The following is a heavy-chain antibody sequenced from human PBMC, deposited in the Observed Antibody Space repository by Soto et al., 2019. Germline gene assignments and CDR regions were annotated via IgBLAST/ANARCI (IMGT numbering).Heavy chain of an antibody. Sequence: EVQVSESGVGLVQPGGSLRLSCATSGFTFSNYPMNWVRQAPGKGLEWVSGISAGGDRKYYADSVKGRFTIFRDNSKNSVSLRMNSLRVEDTAVYYCARRVWGQGTLVTVSS. V-gene: IGHV3-23*01. J-gene: IGHJ4*02. CDR2: ISAGGDRK. CDR3: ARRV. CDR1: GFTFSNYP.